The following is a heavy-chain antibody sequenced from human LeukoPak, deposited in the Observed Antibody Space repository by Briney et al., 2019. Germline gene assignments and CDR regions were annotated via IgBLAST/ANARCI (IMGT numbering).Heavy chain of an antibody. Sequence: PGGSLRLSCAVSGFTFSTYEMNWVRQAPGKGLEWVSYITSSGSTIYYADSVKGRFTISRDNARNSLYLQMNSLRAEDTAVYYCARQGSGNYYFYYMDVWGKGTTVTISS. CDR1: GFTFSTYE. D-gene: IGHD3-10*01. V-gene: IGHV3-48*03. J-gene: IGHJ6*03. CDR3: ARQGSGNYYFYYMDV. CDR2: ITSSGSTI.